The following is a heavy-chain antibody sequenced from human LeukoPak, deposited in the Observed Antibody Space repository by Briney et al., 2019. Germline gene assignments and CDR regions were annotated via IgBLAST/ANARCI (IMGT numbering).Heavy chain of an antibody. CDR1: GFTFSNYA. J-gene: IGHJ6*02. CDR3: AKRMAGTGYFYFMDV. CDR2: ISGSGEAV. D-gene: IGHD6-19*01. V-gene: IGHV3-23*01. Sequence: GGSLRLSCAASGFTFSNYAMRWVRQPPGKGLEWKGLEWVSSISGSGEAVYYADSVKGRFTVYRDNAGSILYLQMDSLRAEDTAVYFCAKRMAGTGYFYFMDVWGRGTTVAVSS.